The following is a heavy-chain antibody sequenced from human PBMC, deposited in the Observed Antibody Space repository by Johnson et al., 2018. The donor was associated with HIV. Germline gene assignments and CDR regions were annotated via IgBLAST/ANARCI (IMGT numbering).Heavy chain of an antibody. CDR1: GYTFSSYA. V-gene: IGHV3-30*04. J-gene: IGHJ3*02. D-gene: IGHD2-8*02. CDR2: ISFDGSHK. CDR3: ARDEEVMYAMGAFDI. Sequence: QMQLVESGGGVVQPGRSLRLSCAASGYTFSSYAMHWVRQAPGKGLEWVALISFDGSHKYYAASVKGRFTISRDNSKNTLYLQMNSLRADDTAVYYCARDEEVMYAMGAFDIWGQGTMVTVSS.